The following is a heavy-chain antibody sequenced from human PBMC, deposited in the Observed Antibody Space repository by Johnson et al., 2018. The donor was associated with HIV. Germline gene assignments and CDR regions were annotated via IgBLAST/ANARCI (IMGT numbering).Heavy chain of an antibody. V-gene: IGHV3-9*01. CDR2: ISWKSINI. D-gene: IGHD3-16*01. Sequence: VQLVESGGGLVQPGTSLRLSCAASGFSIDDFAMHWVRQAPGKGLEWVSGISWKSINIVYADSVKGRFTISRDNSKNTLSLQMNSLRAEDTAVYYCTKMGALGAFDIWGQGTMVTVSS. CDR1: GFSIDDFA. CDR3: TKMGALGAFDI. J-gene: IGHJ3*02.